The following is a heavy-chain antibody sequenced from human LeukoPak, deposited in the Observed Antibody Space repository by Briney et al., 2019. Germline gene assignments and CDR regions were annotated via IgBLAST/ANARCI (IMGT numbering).Heavy chain of an antibody. J-gene: IGHJ3*02. CDR2: IYYSGST. CDR3: ARDRVAARIDAFDI. CDR1: GGSVSSGSYY. D-gene: IGHD6-6*01. V-gene: IGHV4-61*01. Sequence: SETLSLTCTVSGGSVSSGSYYWSWIRQPPGKGREWIGYIYYSGSTNYNPSLKSRVTISVDTSKNQFSLKLSSVTAADTAVYYCARDRVAARIDAFDIWGQGTMVTVSS.